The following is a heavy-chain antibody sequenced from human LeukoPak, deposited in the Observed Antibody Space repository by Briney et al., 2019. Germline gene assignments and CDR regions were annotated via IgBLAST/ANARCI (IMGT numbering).Heavy chain of an antibody. V-gene: IGHV1-2*02. CDR2: INPNSGGT. CDR1: GYTFTGYY. D-gene: IGHD2-15*01. CDR3: AHTRLGYCSGGSCYHFDY. J-gene: IGHJ4*02. Sequence: ASVKVSCKASGYTFTGYYMHWVRQAPGQGLEWMGWINPNSGGTNYAQKLQGRVTMTTDTSTSTAYMELRSLRSEDTAVYYCAHTRLGYCSGGSCYHFDYWGQGTLVTVSS.